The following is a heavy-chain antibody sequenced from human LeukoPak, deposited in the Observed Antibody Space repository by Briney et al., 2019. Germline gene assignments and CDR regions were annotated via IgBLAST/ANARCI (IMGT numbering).Heavy chain of an antibody. D-gene: IGHD4-17*01. CDR2: ISSSSSYI. Sequence: GGSLRLSCAASRFTFSSYEMNWVRQAPGKGLEWVSSISSSSSYIYYADSVKGRFTISRDNAKNSLYLQMNSLRAEDTAVYYCASDDYGAFDIWGQGTMVTVSS. CDR3: ASDDYGAFDI. J-gene: IGHJ3*02. V-gene: IGHV3-21*01. CDR1: RFTFSSYE.